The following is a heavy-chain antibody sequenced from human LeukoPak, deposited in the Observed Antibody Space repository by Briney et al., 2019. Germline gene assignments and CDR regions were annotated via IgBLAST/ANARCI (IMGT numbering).Heavy chain of an antibody. CDR2: IIPIIGIA. CDR1: GVLVSSYA. J-gene: IGHJ5*02. CDR3: ARVDRGWFDP. D-gene: IGHD3/OR15-3a*01. Sequence: ASVRVSCTASGVLVSSYATSWVRQAPGQGLEGLGGIIPIIGIANFAQKFQGSDAITADESTSPASLEISSVRSEDTAVYYCARVDRGWFDPWGQGTLVTVSS. V-gene: IGHV1-69*10.